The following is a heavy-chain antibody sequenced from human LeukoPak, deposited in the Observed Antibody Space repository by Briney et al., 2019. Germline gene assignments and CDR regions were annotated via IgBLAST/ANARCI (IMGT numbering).Heavy chain of an antibody. Sequence: SETPSLTCAVSGYSISSGYYWGWIRQPPGKGLEWIGSIYHSGSTYYNPSLKSRVTISVDTSKNQSSLKLSSVTAADTAVYYCARNRITGTSENWFDPWGQGTLVTVSS. CDR2: IYHSGST. CDR1: GYSISSGYY. J-gene: IGHJ5*02. D-gene: IGHD1-20*01. CDR3: ARNRITGTSENWFDP. V-gene: IGHV4-38-2*01.